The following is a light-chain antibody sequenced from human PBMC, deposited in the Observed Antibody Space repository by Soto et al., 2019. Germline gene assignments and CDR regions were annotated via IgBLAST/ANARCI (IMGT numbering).Light chain of an antibody. J-gene: IGKJ5*01. V-gene: IGKV1-9*01. CDR3: QQVNSYPIT. CDR1: QGIRNY. CDR2: IAS. Sequence: DIQLTRSPSFLSASVGDRVTITCRASQGIRNYLAWYQQKPGRAPKLLIYIASTLQSGVPSRFSGTYSGTEFTLTITSLQPEDFATYYCQQVNSYPITFGQGTRLEIK.